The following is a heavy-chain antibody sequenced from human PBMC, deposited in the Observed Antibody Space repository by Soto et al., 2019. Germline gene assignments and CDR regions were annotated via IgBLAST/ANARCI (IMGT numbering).Heavy chain of an antibody. V-gene: IGHV1-3*01. D-gene: IGHD2-8*01. CDR1: GYTFTTYA. CDR3: ARDLMATTGYGMDV. CDR2: INAGNGNT. J-gene: IGHJ6*02. Sequence: ASVKVSCKASGYTFTTYAIHWVRQAPGQRLEWVGWINAGNGNTKYSQKFQGRVTITRDTSASTAYMELSSLRSEDTAVYYCARDLMATTGYGMDVWGQGTTVTVSS.